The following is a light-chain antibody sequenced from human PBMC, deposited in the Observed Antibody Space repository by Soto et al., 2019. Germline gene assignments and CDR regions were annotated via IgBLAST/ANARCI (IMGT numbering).Light chain of an antibody. CDR3: QQRSNWPWT. CDR2: GAS. V-gene: IGKV3-11*01. J-gene: IGKJ1*01. CDR1: ESVSSK. Sequence: ELVMTQSPGTLSVSPGERATLSCRASESVSSKLAWYQQRPGRAPRLLIYGASSRATGIPDRFSGSGSGTDFTLTISSLEPEDFAVYYCQQRSNWPWTFGQGTKV.